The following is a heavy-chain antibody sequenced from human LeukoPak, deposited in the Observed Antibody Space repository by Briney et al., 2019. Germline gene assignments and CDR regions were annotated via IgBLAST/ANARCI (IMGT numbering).Heavy chain of an antibody. CDR2: IIPIFGTA. Sequence: VASVKVSCKASGGTFSSYAISWVRQAPGQGLEWMGGIIPIFGTANYAQKFQGRVTITADESTSTASMELSSLRSEDTAVYYCARGGLRLGELSQKDWFDPWGQGTLVTVSS. V-gene: IGHV1-69*13. CDR3: ARGGLRLGELSQKDWFDP. D-gene: IGHD3-16*02. CDR1: GGTFSSYA. J-gene: IGHJ5*02.